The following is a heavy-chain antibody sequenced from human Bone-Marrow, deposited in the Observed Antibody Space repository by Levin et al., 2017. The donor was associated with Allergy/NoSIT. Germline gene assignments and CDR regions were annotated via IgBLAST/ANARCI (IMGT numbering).Heavy chain of an antibody. CDR2: IYYSGST. D-gene: IGHD3-3*01. Sequence: SETLSLTCTVSGGSISSYYWSWIRQPPGKGLEWIGYIYYSGSTNYNPSLKSRVTISVDTSKNQFSLKLSCVTAADTAVYYCARGGGRITIFGVVIEDDNNWFDPWGQGTLVTVSS. CDR3: ARGGGRITIFGVVIEDDNNWFDP. V-gene: IGHV4-59*01. J-gene: IGHJ5*02. CDR1: GGSISSYY.